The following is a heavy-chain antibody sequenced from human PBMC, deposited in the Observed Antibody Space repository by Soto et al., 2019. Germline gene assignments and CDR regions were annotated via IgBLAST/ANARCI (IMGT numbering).Heavy chain of an antibody. CDR1: GGSISSYY. V-gene: IGHV4-59*01. Sequence: PSETLSLICTVSGGSISSYYWSWIRQPPGKGLEWIGYIYYTGSPKYNPSLKSRVTISVDTSNNRFSLKLNSVTAADTAVYYCARGQDSSDYYFSSYFDDWGQGTQVTVSS. J-gene: IGHJ4*02. CDR3: ARGQDSSDYYFSSYFDD. CDR2: IYYTGSP. D-gene: IGHD3-22*01.